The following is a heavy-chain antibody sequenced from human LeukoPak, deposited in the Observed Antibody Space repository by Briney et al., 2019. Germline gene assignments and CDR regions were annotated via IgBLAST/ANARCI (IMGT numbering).Heavy chain of an antibody. V-gene: IGHV4-34*01. CDR3: ARDYSSGWAFDY. CDR1: GGSFSGYY. J-gene: IGHJ4*02. CDR2: INHSGST. Sequence: SETLSLTCAVYGGSFSGYYWSWIRQPPGKGLEWIGEINHSGSTNYNPSLKSRVTISVDTSKNQFSLKLSSVTAADTAVYYCARDYSSGWAFDYWGQGTLVTVSS. D-gene: IGHD6-19*01.